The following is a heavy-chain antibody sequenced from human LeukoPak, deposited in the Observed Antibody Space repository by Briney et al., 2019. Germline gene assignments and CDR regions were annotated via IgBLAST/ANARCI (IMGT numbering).Heavy chain of an antibody. CDR2: INHSGST. D-gene: IGHD2-2*01. CDR3: SRAKRTWPIVVVPAKGQWFDP. J-gene: IGHJ5*02. Sequence: NPSETLSLTCAVYGGSFSGYYWSWIRQLPGRGLEWLGEINHSGSTNYNPSLKSRVTISVDTSKNQFSLKLSSVTAADTAVYYCSRAKRTWPIVVVPAKGQWFDPWGQGTLVTVSS. V-gene: IGHV4-34*01. CDR1: GGSFSGYY.